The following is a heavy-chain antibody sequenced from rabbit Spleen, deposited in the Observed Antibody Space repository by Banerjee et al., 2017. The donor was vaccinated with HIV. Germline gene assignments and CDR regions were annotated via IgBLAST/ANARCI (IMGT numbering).Heavy chain of an antibody. D-gene: IGHD2-1*01. Sequence: QEQLKETGGGLVQPGGSLTLSCKASGFDFSNYGVSWVRQAPGKGLEWIGYIEPIFGNTYYANWVNGRFTISSHNAQNTLYLQLSSLTAAGTATYFCARALATMTMMITPFNLWGPGTLVTVS. CDR3: ARALATMTMMITPFNL. V-gene: IGHV1S47*01. J-gene: IGHJ4*01. CDR2: IEPIFGNT. CDR1: GFDFSNYG.